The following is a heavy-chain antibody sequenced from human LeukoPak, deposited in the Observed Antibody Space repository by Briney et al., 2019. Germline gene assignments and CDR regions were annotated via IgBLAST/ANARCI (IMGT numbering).Heavy chain of an antibody. CDR3: ARDGDILTGNDAFDI. CDR2: ISTYNDNT. J-gene: IGHJ3*02. D-gene: IGHD3-9*01. V-gene: IGHV1-18*01. Sequence: ASVKVSCKASGYTFNTYNINWVRQAPGQGLEWMGWISTYNDNTNYAQKFQGRVTMTTDTSTSTAYMELRSLRSDDTAVYYCARDGDILTGNDAFDIWGQGTMVTVSS. CDR1: GYTFNTYN.